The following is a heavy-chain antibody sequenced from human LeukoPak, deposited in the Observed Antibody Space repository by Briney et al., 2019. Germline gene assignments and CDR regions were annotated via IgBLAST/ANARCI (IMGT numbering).Heavy chain of an antibody. D-gene: IGHD3-3*01. CDR3: AREIGITIFGVVYNWFDP. Sequence: GGSLRPSCAASGFTFSSYSMNWVRQAPGKGLEWVSSISSSSSYIYYADSVKGRFTISRDNAKNSLYLQMNSLRAEDTAVYYCAREIGITIFGVVYNWFDPWGQGTLVTVSS. J-gene: IGHJ5*02. V-gene: IGHV3-21*01. CDR1: GFTFSSYS. CDR2: ISSSSSYI.